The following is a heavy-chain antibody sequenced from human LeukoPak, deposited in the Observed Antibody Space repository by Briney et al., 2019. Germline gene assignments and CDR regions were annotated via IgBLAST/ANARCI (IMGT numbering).Heavy chain of an antibody. D-gene: IGHD4-17*01. CDR1: GSTFTFYA. Sequence: GGSLRLSCAASGSTFTFYAMSWVRQAPGKGLEWVSVISGSGGSTYYADSVKGRFTISRDNSKNTLYLQMDSLRAEDTAVYYCARWDGDLYYYYYMDVWGKGTTVTVSS. V-gene: IGHV3-23*01. CDR3: ARWDGDLYYYYYMDV. CDR2: ISGSGGST. J-gene: IGHJ6*03.